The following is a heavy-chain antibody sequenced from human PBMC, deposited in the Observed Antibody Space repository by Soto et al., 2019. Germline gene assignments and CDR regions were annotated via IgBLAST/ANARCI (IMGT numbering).Heavy chain of an antibody. V-gene: IGHV4-59*01. CDR3: ARDPTDADETPYYYYGMDV. Sequence: TLSLTCTVSGGSISSYYWSWIRQPPGKGLEWIGYIYYSGSTNYNPSLKSRVTISVDTSKNQFSLKLSSVTAADTAVYYCARDPTDADETPYYYYGMDVWGQVSTVTFSS. CDR1: GGSISSYY. J-gene: IGHJ6*02. CDR2: IYYSGST.